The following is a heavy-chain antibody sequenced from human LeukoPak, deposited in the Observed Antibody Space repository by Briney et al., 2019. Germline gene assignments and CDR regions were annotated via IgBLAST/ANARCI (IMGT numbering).Heavy chain of an antibody. CDR2: INPNSGGT. CDR3: ARARGSRGYSYGYSY. Sequence: ASVKVSCKASGYTFTGYYMHWVRQAPGQGLGWMGWINPNSGGTNYAQKFQGRVTMTRDTSISTAYMELSRLRSDDTAVYYCARARGSRGYSYGYSYWGQGTLVTVSS. J-gene: IGHJ4*02. D-gene: IGHD5-18*01. CDR1: GYTFTGYY. V-gene: IGHV1-2*02.